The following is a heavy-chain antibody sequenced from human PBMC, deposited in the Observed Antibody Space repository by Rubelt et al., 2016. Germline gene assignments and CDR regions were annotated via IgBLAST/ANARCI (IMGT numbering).Heavy chain of an antibody. CDR3: ARHREGHAYGQMTNFDS. CDR2: INHSGIT. D-gene: IGHD3-10*01. J-gene: IGHJ4*02. CDR1: GGSFSDYF. V-gene: IGHV4-34*02. Sequence: QVQLQQWGAGLLKSSETLSQTCAVYGGSFSDYFWSWIRQSPGKGLEWIGEINHSGITNYNPSLKSRASISVDTSKNQFSRRLNSGTAADTAVFYCARHREGHAYGQMTNFDSWGQGTLVTVSS.